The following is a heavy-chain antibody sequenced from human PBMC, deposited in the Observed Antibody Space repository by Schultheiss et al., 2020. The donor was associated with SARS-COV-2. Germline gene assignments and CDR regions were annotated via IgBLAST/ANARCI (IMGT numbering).Heavy chain of an antibody. V-gene: IGHV1-2*02. D-gene: IGHD3-16*01. CDR3: SRGVDYSVSTFTEAFDI. CDR1: GYTFTGHY. CDR2: IHPNSGGT. J-gene: IGHJ3*02. Sequence: ASVKVSCKASGYTFTGHYIHWVRQAPGQGLEWMGWIHPNSGGTDYAQKFRGRVTMTRDTSITTAYMELRWLRSDDTAVYYCSRGVDYSVSTFTEAFDIWGQGTRVTGSS.